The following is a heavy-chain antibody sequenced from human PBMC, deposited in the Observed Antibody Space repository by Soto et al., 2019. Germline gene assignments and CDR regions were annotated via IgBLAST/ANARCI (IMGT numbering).Heavy chain of an antibody. Sequence: SETLSLTCAVSGYSISSGNYWAWIRQPPGRGLEWIGSLYHIGSTHYNTSLKSRVTISVDTSKNHFSLELSSVTAADTAIYYCRSSTSCYDESCVDVWGQGTMVTVSS. J-gene: IGHJ6*02. V-gene: IGHV4-38-2*01. CDR2: LYHIGST. CDR1: GYSISSGNY. CDR3: RSSTSCYDESCVDV. D-gene: IGHD2-2*01.